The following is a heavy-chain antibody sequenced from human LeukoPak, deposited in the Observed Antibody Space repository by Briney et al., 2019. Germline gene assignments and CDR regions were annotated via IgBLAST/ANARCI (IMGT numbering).Heavy chain of an antibody. Sequence: GSLRLSCAASGFTFSSYGMHWVRQAPGKGLEWVAFMRYDGSNEYNADSVKGRFSISRDNSKNTLYLQMNSLRVDDTAVYYCARCSGATCYPTYYFDYWGQGTLVTVSS. CDR2: MRYDGSNE. V-gene: IGHV3-30*02. CDR1: GFTFSSYG. J-gene: IGHJ4*02. D-gene: IGHD2-15*01. CDR3: ARCSGATCYPTYYFDY.